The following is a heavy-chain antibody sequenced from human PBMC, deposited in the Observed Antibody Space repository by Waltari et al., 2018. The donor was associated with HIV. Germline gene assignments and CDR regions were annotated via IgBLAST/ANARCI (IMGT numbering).Heavy chain of an antibody. D-gene: IGHD3-3*01. CDR2: ISSTSSFI. CDR3: ASENFWGGPHN. V-gene: IGHV3-21*03. Sequence: EVQLVESGGGLVQPGGSLVLSCVASGFSFTSFNMKWVRQAPGKGLEWVSSISSTSSFIYYADSLKGRFTVSRDNAKNSLYLQINNLRAEDTAIYYCASENFWGGPHNWGQGTLVTVSS. CDR1: GFSFTSFN. J-gene: IGHJ4*02.